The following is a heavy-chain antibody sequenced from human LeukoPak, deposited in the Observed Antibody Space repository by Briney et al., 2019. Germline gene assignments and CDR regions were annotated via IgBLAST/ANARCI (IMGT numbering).Heavy chain of an antibody. V-gene: IGHV3-21*01. Sequence: PGGSLRLSCAASGFTFSSYSMNWVRQAPGEGLEWVSSISSSSSYIYYADSVKGRFTISRDNAKNSLYLQMNSLRAEDTAVYYCARNQWLYPFDYWGQGTLVTVSS. CDR1: GFTFSSYS. CDR3: ARNQWLYPFDY. CDR2: ISSSSSYI. J-gene: IGHJ4*02. D-gene: IGHD2-2*02.